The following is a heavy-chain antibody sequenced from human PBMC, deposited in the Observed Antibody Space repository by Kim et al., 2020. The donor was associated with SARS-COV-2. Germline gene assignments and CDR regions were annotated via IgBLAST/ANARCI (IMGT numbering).Heavy chain of an antibody. CDR3: SRCCGLDY. J-gene: IGHJ4*02. V-gene: IGHV3-7*03. Sequence: GGSLRLSCAASGFSFSTSAMSWVRQAPGKGLELVASLRQDGSQTSYGDSVRGRFTISRDNAKNSVYLQMNSLTGEDTAVYYCSRCCGLDYWGQGAQVTVSS. D-gene: IGHD6-25*01. CDR1: GFSFSTSA. CDR2: LRQDGSQT.